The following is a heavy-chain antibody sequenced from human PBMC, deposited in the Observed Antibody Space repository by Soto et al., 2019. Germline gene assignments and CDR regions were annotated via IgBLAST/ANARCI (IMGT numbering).Heavy chain of an antibody. V-gene: IGHV3-23*01. CDR2: ISGSGGST. D-gene: IGHD6-6*01. Sequence: PGGSLRLSCAASGFTFSSYAMSWVRQAPGKGLEWVSAISGSGGSTYYADSVKGRFTVSRDNSKNTLYLQMNSLRAEDTAVYYCAKYPQGRVSTDYWGQGTLVTVSS. J-gene: IGHJ4*02. CDR1: GFTFSSYA. CDR3: AKYPQGRVSTDY.